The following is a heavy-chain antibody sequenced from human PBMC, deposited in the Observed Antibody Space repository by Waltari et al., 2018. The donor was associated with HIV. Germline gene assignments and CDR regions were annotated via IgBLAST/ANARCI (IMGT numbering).Heavy chain of an antibody. J-gene: IGHJ4*01. CDR2: IYSSGSC. V-gene: IGHV4-61*02. CDR1: GGSISRGSFS. CDR3: ARLSGSKGFDY. Sequence: QVQLQESGPGLLKPSQTLSLTCTVSGGSISRGSFSWGWIRQSAGKTLEWIGRIYSSGSCNYNSSVASRVTISRDTSKNQFSLLLTSVTAADSAIYYCARLSGSKGFDYWGQGTLVTVSS. D-gene: IGHD3-3*02.